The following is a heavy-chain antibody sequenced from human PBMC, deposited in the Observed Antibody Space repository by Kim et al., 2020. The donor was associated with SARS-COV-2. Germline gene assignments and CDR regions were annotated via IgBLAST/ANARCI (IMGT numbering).Heavy chain of an antibody. CDR2: T. CDR3: AKGVTNSGFDY. Sequence: TYYADYVKGRVTMSSDRSKSTVYLHMDSLRVEDTGVYYCAKGVTNSGFDYWGQGAQVTVSS. J-gene: IGHJ4*02. V-gene: IGHV3-23*01. D-gene: IGHD4-17*01.